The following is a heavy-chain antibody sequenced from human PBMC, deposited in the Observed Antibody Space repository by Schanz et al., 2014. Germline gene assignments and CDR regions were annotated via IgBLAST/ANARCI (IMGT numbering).Heavy chain of an antibody. CDR2: INGYNGHT. J-gene: IGHJ2*01. CDR1: GYTFISYG. V-gene: IGHV1-18*01. Sequence: QVQLVQSGAEVRKPGASVKVSCKASGYTFISYGISWVRQAPGQGLEWMGWINGYNGHTLYAQKFQGRVTMTTDTSTSTSYMELTSLRFDDTAVYYCARLSVAGRPHVNYWYFDLWGRGTLVTVSS. CDR3: ARLSVAGRPHVNYWYFDL. D-gene: IGHD6-19*01.